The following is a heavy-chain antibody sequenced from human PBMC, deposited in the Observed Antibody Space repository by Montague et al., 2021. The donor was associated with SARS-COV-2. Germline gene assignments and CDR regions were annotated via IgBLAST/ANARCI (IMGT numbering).Heavy chain of an antibody. D-gene: IGHD3-3*02. CDR3: AHRPLLALKGQFDY. V-gene: IGHV2-5*02. J-gene: IGHJ4*02. CDR2: XXWDDDK. Sequence: PALVKPTQTLTLTCTFSGFSLSTSGVGVGWIRQPPGKALEWLALXXWDDDKRYSPSLKSRLTITKDTSKNQVVLTMTNMDPVDTATYSCAHRPLLALKGQFDYWGQGTLVTVSS. CDR1: GFSLSTSGVG.